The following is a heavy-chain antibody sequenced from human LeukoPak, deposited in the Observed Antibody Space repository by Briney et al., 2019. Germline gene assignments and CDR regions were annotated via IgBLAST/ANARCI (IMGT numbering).Heavy chain of an antibody. CDR2: ISTYNGDT. CDR1: GYTFTSFG. V-gene: IGHV1-18*01. Sequence: GASVKVSCKASGYTFTSFGISWVRQAPGQGLEWMGWISTYNGDTNYAQNLQGRVTMTTDTSTSTAYMELRSLRSDDTAVYYCARSLLPGYVRYWGQGTLVTVSS. CDR3: ARSLLPGYVRY. D-gene: IGHD3-9*01. J-gene: IGHJ4*02.